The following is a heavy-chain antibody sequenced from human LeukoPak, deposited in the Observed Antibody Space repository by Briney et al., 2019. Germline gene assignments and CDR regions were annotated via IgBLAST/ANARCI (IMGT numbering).Heavy chain of an antibody. V-gene: IGHV1-69*13. D-gene: IGHD2-2*01. CDR3: ARVYCSSTSCYRGLLNWFDP. Sequence: EASVKVSCKASGGTFSSCAISWVRQAPGQGLGWMGGIVPIFGTANYAQKFQGRVTITADESTSTAYMELSSLRSEDTAVYYCARVYCSSTSCYRGLLNWFDPWGQGTLVTVSS. CDR2: IVPIFGTA. J-gene: IGHJ5*02. CDR1: GGTFSSCA.